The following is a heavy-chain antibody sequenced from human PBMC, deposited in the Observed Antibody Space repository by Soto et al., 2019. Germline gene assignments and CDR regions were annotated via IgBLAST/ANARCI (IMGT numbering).Heavy chain of an antibody. V-gene: IGHV3-30-3*01. D-gene: IGHD4-4*01. CDR3: ARPLWRDDYNWGYFDL. CDR1: GFTFSSYA. J-gene: IGHJ2*01. Sequence: QVQLVESGGGVVQPGRSLRLSCAASGFTFSSYAMHLVRQAPGKGLEWVAVISYDGSTKYYADSVKGRFTIFRDNSKNTLYLKMNSLRTEDTAVYYCARPLWRDDYNWGYFDLWGRGTLVTVSS. CDR2: ISYDGSTK.